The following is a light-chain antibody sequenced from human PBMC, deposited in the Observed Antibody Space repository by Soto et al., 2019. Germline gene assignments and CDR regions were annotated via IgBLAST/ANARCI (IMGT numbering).Light chain of an antibody. CDR3: QQYGISPYT. Sequence: EIVLKQSPGTLSLSPGERATLSCRASQSVSGTDLAWYQQKPGQAPRLLIYGASSWATGIPTRFSGSGSGTHFTLTINRLEPEDSAVYYCQQYGISPYTFGQGTKLEIK. J-gene: IGKJ2*01. CDR1: QSVSGTD. CDR2: GAS. V-gene: IGKV3-20*01.